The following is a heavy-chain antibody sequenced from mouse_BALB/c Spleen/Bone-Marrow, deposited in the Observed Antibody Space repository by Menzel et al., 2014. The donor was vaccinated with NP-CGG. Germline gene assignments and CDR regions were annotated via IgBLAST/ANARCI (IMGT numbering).Heavy chain of an antibody. CDR1: GFNVKDTY. J-gene: IGHJ4*01. Sequence: EVQLQQSGAELVKPGASVKLSCTASGFNVKDTYMQWVKQRPEQGLEWVGRIDPANGNTQYDPTFQGKATITTDTSSNTAYLQLSSLTSEDSAVYYCARRRWLRRSYYALDYWGQGTSVTVSS. V-gene: IGHV14-3*02. CDR3: ARRRWLRRSYYALDY. CDR2: IDPANGNT. D-gene: IGHD2-2*01.